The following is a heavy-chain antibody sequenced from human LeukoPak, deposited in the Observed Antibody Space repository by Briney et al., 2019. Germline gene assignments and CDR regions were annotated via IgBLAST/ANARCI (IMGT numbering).Heavy chain of an antibody. CDR3: ARVRPVPVVYYGMDV. Sequence: GGSLRLSCAASGFTFSSYSMNWVRQAPGKGLEWVSSISSSSSYIYYADSVKGRFTISRDNAKNSLYLQMNSLRAEDTAVYYCARVRPVPVVYYGMDVWGQGTTVTVSS. CDR1: GFTFSSYS. CDR2: ISSSSSYI. D-gene: IGHD3-10*01. J-gene: IGHJ6*02. V-gene: IGHV3-21*01.